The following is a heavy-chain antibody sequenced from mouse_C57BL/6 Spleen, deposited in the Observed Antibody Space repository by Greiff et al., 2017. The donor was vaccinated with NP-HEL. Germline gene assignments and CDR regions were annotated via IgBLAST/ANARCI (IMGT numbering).Heavy chain of an antibody. CDR3: ARHTTVVYFDY. Sequence: VHLVESGPELVKPGASVKISCKASGYAFSSSWMNWVKQRPGKGLEWIGRIYPGDGDTNYNGKFKGKATLTADKSSSTAYMQLSSLTSEDSAVYFCARHTTVVYFDYWGQGTTLTVSS. J-gene: IGHJ2*01. V-gene: IGHV1-82*01. CDR2: IYPGDGDT. D-gene: IGHD1-1*01. CDR1: GYAFSSSW.